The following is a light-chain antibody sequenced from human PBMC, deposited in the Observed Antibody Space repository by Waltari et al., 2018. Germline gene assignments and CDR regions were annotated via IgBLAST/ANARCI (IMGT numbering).Light chain of an antibody. Sequence: DTQMTQSPSTLSASVGATVTITCRASQSISSWLAWYQQQPGKAPKLLIFHASILESGVPSRFSGGGSGVEFTLTISSLQPDDFATYYCQQYDTYPIYTFGQGTKLEIK. V-gene: IGKV1-5*01. CDR2: HAS. J-gene: IGKJ2*01. CDR1: QSISSW. CDR3: QQYDTYPIYT.